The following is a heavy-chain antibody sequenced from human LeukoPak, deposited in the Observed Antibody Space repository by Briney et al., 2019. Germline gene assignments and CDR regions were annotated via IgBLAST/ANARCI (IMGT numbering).Heavy chain of an antibody. CDR3: SRWIVVVPAADY. D-gene: IGHD2-2*01. J-gene: IGHJ4*02. V-gene: IGHV4-39*01. CDR1: GGSISSSSYY. Sequence: SENLSLTCTVSGGSISSSSYYWGWIRQPPGKGLEWIGSIYYSGSTYYNPSLKSRVTISVDTSKNQFSLKLSSVTAADTAVYYCSRWIVVVPAADYWGQGTLVTVSS. CDR2: IYYSGST.